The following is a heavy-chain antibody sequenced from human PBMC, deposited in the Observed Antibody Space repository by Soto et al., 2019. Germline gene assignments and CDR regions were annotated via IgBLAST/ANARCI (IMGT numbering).Heavy chain of an antibody. D-gene: IGHD6-13*01. V-gene: IGHV3-11*01. J-gene: IGHJ4*02. CDR1: GFTFSGYD. CDR2: ISYTGRDT. Sequence: GGSLRLSCAASGFTFSGYDMTWVRQAPGKGLEWVSYISYTGRDTFYGESVKGRFAISRDNAKNSVYLQMNSLRAEDTAVYFCASLYWYRSDYWDQGTPVTVSS. CDR3: ASLYWYRSDY.